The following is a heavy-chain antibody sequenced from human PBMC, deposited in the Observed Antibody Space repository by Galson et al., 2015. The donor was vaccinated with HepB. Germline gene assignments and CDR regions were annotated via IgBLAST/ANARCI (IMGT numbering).Heavy chain of an antibody. CDR3: ARGFCSRTSCYAGYDWYFDL. CDR2: ISFDGSNK. Sequence: SLRLSCAASGFTFSSYPMHWVRQAPGKGLEWVALISFDGSNKFYADSVKGRFTISRDISRNTLYLQMNSQRAEDTAVYYCARGFCSRTSCYAGYDWYFDLWGRGTLVTVSS. J-gene: IGHJ2*01. D-gene: IGHD2-2*01. V-gene: IGHV3-30-3*01. CDR1: GFTFSSYP.